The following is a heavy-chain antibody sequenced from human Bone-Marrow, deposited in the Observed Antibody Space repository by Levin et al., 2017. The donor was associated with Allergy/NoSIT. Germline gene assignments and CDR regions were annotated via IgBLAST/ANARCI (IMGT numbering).Heavy chain of an antibody. CDR2: ISSCGSDM. CDR1: GFTFSIYS. CDR3: ARGIIGDVRVAHKEAFDI. V-gene: IGHV3-21*01. J-gene: IGHJ3*02. D-gene: IGHD2-8*02. Sequence: GGSLRLSCTVSGFTFSIYSINWVRQAPGKGLEWVSSISSCGSDMYYVDSVRGRFTISRDNAKNSLTLQMNSLRAEDTAVYYCARGIIGDVRVAHKEAFDIWGQGTMVSVSS.